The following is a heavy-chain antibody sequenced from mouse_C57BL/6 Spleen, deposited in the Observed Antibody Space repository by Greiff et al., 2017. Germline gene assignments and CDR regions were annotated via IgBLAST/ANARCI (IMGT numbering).Heavy chain of an antibody. CDR1: GFNFKNTY. D-gene: IGHD1-1*01. CDR2: IDPANGHT. Sequence: VQLQQSVAELVRPGASVKLSCTASGFNFKNTYMHWVKQRPEQGLEWIGRIDPANGHTKYAPKFQGKATITADTSSNTAYLQRSSLASEDTAIYYCAPYGSRENDFDCWGQGTTLTVSS. V-gene: IGHV14-3*01. J-gene: IGHJ2*01. CDR3: APYGSRENDFDC.